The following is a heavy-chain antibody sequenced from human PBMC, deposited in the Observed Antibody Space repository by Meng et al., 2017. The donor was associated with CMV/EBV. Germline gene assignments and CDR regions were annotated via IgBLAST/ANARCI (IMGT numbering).Heavy chain of an antibody. D-gene: IGHD2-21*01. V-gene: IGHV4-4*07. CDR2: IYTSGST. CDR3: ARGSYYRYVIDY. Sequence: GQLQASGPGPVTPSETLSLTGTVSGGSISSYYWSWIRQPAGKGLEWIGRIYTSGSTNYNPSLKSRVTMSVDTSKNQFSLKLSSATAADTAVYYCARGSYYRYVIDYWGQGTLVTVSS. CDR1: GGSISSYY. J-gene: IGHJ4*02.